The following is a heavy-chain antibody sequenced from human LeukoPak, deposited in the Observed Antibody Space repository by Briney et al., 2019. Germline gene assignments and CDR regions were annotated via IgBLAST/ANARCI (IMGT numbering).Heavy chain of an antibody. Sequence: SETLSLTCTVSGGSISSYYWSWIRQPPGKGLEWIGYIYYSGSTNYNPSLKSRVTISVDTSKNQFSLKLSSVTAADTAVYYCARDRLVFGAFDIWGQGTMVTVSS. V-gene: IGHV4-59*01. CDR2: IYYSGST. CDR3: ARDRLVFGAFDI. D-gene: IGHD3-10*02. J-gene: IGHJ3*02. CDR1: GGSISSYY.